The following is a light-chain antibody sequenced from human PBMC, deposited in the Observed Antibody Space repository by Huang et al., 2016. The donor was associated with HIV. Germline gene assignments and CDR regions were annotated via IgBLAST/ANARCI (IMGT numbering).Light chain of an antibody. V-gene: IGKV1-39*01. CDR3: QQSFTPSFT. Sequence: DIQMTQSPSSLSASVGDRVTITCRASQSITTYLNWYQQRPGKAPRLLIYAASSLQSGVPSRFSGRGSGTDVTLTITSLQPEDFAIYFCQQSFTPSFTFGPGTKVDV. J-gene: IGKJ3*01. CDR2: AAS. CDR1: QSITTY.